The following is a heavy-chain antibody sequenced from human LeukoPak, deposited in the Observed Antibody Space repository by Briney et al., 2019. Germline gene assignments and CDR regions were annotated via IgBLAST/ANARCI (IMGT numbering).Heavy chain of an antibody. CDR3: ARAVGWFDP. J-gene: IGHJ5*02. CDR2: IYTSGST. CDR1: GGSISSGSYY. Sequence: SETLSLTCTVSGGSISSGSYYWSWIRQPAGKGLEWIGRIYTSGSTNYNPSLKSRVTISVDTSKNQFSLKLSSVTAADTAVYYCARAVGWFDPWGQGTLVTVSS. V-gene: IGHV4-61*02.